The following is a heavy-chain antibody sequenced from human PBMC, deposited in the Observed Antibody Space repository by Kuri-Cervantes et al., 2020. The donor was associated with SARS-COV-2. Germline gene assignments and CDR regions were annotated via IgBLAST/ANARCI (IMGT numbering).Heavy chain of an antibody. CDR3: ASARAFDI. Sequence: ESLKISCTVSGGSISSSSYYWGWIRQPPGKGLEWIGYIYYGGSTNYNPSLKSRVTISVDTSKNQFSLKLSSVTAADTAAYYCASARAFDIWGQGTMVTVSS. CDR1: GGSISSSSYY. V-gene: IGHV4-61*05. J-gene: IGHJ3*02. CDR2: IYYGGST.